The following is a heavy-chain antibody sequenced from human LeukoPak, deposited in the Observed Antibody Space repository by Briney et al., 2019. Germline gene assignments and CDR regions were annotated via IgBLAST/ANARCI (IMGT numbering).Heavy chain of an antibody. J-gene: IGHJ3*02. D-gene: IGHD3-22*01. CDR2: MNPNSGNT. Sequence: ASVKVSCKASGYTFTSYDINWVRQATGQGLEWMGWMNPNSGNTGYAQKFQGRVTITRNTSISTAYMELSSLRSEDTAVYYCASMNYYDSSGYRRGAFDIWGQGTMVTVSS. V-gene: IGHV1-8*03. CDR3: ASMNYYDSSGYRRGAFDI. CDR1: GYTFTSYD.